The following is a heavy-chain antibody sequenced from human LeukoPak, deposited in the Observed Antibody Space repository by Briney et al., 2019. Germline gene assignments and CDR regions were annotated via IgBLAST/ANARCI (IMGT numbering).Heavy chain of an antibody. CDR2: IREDGSGE. CDR3: ASRIGYDWGPGYFDY. V-gene: IGHV3-7*01. CDR1: GFTFSSYS. J-gene: IGHJ4*02. Sequence: GGSLRLSCAASGFTFSSYSMSWVRQAPGKGLEWVANIREDGSGEYYVDSVKGRFTISRDNAKNSLYLQMNSLRAEDTAVYYCASRIGYDWGPGYFDYWGQGTLVTVSS. D-gene: IGHD5-12*01.